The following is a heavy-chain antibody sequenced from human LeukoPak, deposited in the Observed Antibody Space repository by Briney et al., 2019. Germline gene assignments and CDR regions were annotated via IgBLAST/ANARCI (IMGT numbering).Heavy chain of an antibody. D-gene: IGHD1-1*01. CDR3: ARGGTGNPFDI. CDR2: IFYSGST. CDR1: GGSISSRSYY. V-gene: IGHV4-39*01. Sequence: SETLSLTCSVSGGSISSRSYYWGWVRQSPGKGLEWIGSIFYSGSTYYNPSLKSRVTIFVDTSKNQFSLKLTSVTAADTAVYYCARGGTGNPFDIWGQGTMVTVSS. J-gene: IGHJ3*02.